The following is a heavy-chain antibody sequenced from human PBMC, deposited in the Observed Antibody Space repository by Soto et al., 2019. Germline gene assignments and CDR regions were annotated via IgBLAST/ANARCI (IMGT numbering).Heavy chain of an antibody. J-gene: IGHJ6*02. CDR3: ARDGDGRMTTNPYYYNGMDV. D-gene: IGHD4-4*01. CDR1: GGSISSYY. V-gene: IGHV4-59*01. Sequence: SETLSLTCTVSGGSISSYYWSWIRQPPGKGLEWIRYIYYSGSTNYNPSLKSRVTISVDTSKNQFSLKLSSVTAADTAVYYCARDGDGRMTTNPYYYNGMDVWGPGTTVTVSS. CDR2: IYYSGST.